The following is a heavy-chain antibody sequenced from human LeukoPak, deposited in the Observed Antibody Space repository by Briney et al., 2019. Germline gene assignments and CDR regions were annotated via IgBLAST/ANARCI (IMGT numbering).Heavy chain of an antibody. CDR1: GFTFSSYS. CDR3: ARDILRWGMREGVVVPAALEGFDY. J-gene: IGHJ4*02. Sequence: GGSLRLSCAASGFTFSSYSMNWVRQAPGKGLEWVSSISSSSSYIYYADSVKGRFTISRDNAKNSLYLQMNSLRAEDTAVYYCARDILRWGMREGVVVPAALEGFDYWGQGTLVTVSS. V-gene: IGHV3-21*01. D-gene: IGHD2-2*01. CDR2: ISSSSSYI.